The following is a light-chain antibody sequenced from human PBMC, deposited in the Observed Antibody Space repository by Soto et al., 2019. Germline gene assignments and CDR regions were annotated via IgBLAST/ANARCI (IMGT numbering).Light chain of an antibody. Sequence: QSVLTQPPSVSGALGQRVTISCTGSSSNIGAGYDVHWYQQLPGTAPKFLIYGNNNRPSGVPDRFSGSKSGASASLAITGLQAEDEADYSCQSFDSSLSGSIFGGGTKLPVL. CDR3: QSFDSSLSGSI. CDR2: GNN. V-gene: IGLV1-40*01. CDR1: SSNIGAGYD. J-gene: IGLJ2*01.